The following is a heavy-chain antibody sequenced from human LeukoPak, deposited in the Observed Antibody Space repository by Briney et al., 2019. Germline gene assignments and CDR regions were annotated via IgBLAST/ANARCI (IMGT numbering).Heavy chain of an antibody. J-gene: IGHJ6*04. CDR3: AELGITMIGGV. D-gene: IGHD3-10*02. CDR1: GFTFSSYE. V-gene: IGHV3-48*03. Sequence: GGSLRLSCAASGFTFSSYEMNWVRQAPGKGLEWVSYISSSGSTIYYADPVKGRFTISRDNAKHSLYLQMNSVRAEDTAVYYCAELGITMIGGVWGKGTTVTISS. CDR2: ISSSGSTI.